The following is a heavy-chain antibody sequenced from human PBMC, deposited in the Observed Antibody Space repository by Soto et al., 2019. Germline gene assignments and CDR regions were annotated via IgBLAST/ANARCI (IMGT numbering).Heavy chain of an antibody. Sequence: ASVKVSCKASGYTFSSYGISWVRQAPGQGLEWMGWISAYNGNTNYAQKLQGRVTMTTDTSTSTAYMELKSLRSDDTAVYYCARCLGTIVRGVFPRGYYGLDVWGQGTTVTVSS. CDR2: ISAYNGNT. CDR1: GYTFSSYG. D-gene: IGHD3-10*01. CDR3: ARCLGTIVRGVFPRGYYGLDV. V-gene: IGHV1-18*04. J-gene: IGHJ6*02.